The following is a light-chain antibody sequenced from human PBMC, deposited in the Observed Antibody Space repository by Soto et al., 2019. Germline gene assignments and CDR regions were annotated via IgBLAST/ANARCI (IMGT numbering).Light chain of an antibody. CDR1: QSVSSSY. CDR3: QQLNTYPST. V-gene: IGKV3-20*01. CDR2: GAS. Sequence: EIVLTQSPGTLSLSPGERATLSCRASQSVSSSYLAWYQQKPGQTPRLLIYGASSRATGIPDRFSGSGSGTDFTLTISSLQPEDFATYYCQQLNTYPSTFGGGTKVDIK. J-gene: IGKJ4*01.